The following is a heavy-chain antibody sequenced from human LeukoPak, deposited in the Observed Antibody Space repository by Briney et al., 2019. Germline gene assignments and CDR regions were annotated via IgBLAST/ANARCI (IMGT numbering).Heavy chain of an antibody. CDR3: ARTNQLLCFDY. CDR2: ISGSGGST. J-gene: IGHJ4*02. D-gene: IGHD2-2*01. CDR1: GFTFGSYA. V-gene: IGHV3-23*01. Sequence: GGSLRLSCAASGFTFGSYAMSWVRQAPGKGLEWVSAISGSGGSTYYADSVKGRFTISRDNAKNSLYLQMNSLRAEDTAVYYCARTNQLLCFDYWGQGTLVTVSS.